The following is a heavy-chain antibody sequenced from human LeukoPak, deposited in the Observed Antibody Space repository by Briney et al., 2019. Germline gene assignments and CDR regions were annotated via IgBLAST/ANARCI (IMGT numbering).Heavy chain of an antibody. CDR3: ARGGGYDNSGYYYLDFDY. V-gene: IGHV1-2*02. CDR2: INPNSGGT. D-gene: IGHD3-22*01. CDR1: GYTFTGYY. Sequence: ASVKVSCKASGYTFTGYYMHWVRQAPGQGLEWMGWINPNSGGTNYAQKFQGRVTMTRDTSISTAYMELSRLRSDDTAVYYCARGGGYDNSGYYYLDFDYWGQGTLVTVSS. J-gene: IGHJ4*02.